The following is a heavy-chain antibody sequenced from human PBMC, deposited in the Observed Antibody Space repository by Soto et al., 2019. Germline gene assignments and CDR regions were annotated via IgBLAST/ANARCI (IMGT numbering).Heavy chain of an antibody. Sequence: GGSLRLSCAASGFTFSSYAMNWVRQAPGKGLEWVSVISGSGDSTYYADSVKGRFTISRGNSKNTLYLQMNSLRTEDTAVYYGERRGPGTYFDYWGQGTLVTVSS. CDR3: ERRGPGTYFDY. CDR2: ISGSGDST. J-gene: IGHJ4*02. CDR1: GFTFSSYA. V-gene: IGHV3-23*01. D-gene: IGHD6-13*01.